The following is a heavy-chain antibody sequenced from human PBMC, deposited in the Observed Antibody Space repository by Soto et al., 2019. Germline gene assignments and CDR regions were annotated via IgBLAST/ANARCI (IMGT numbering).Heavy chain of an antibody. V-gene: IGHV3-33*06. CDR1: GFLFNNYG. CDR3: AKETRGGGSYDSGDY. CDR2: IWYDGNTK. D-gene: IGHD1-26*01. Sequence: QVQLVESGGGVVQPGRSLRLSCEASGFLFNNYGMHWVRQAPGKGLEWVAVIWYDGNTKYYADSVKGRFTIYRDNSKNTLYLKMNSLRTGDTAVYYCAKETRGGGSYDSGDYWGQGTLVTVSS. J-gene: IGHJ4*02.